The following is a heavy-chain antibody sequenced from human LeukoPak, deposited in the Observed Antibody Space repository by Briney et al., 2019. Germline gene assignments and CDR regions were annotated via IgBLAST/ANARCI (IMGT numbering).Heavy chain of an antibody. J-gene: IGHJ5*02. D-gene: IGHD3-10*01. CDR1: GGSISGYY. CDR2: IYTSGRT. CDR3: ARDGYYYGSGRYYKDKGFRRISGWFDP. V-gene: IGHV4-4*07. Sequence: SETLSLTCTVSGGSISGYYWSWIRQPAGKGLDWIGRIYTSGRTTYKPSPKSRVTMSVDTSKNQFSLELSSVTAADTAVYYCARDGYYYGSGRYYKDKGFRRISGWFDPWGQGTLVTVSS.